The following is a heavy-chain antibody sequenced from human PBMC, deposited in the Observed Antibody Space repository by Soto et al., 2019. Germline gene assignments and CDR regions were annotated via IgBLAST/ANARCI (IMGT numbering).Heavy chain of an antibody. CDR1: GGSISSSSYY. J-gene: IGHJ4*02. Sequence: QLQLQESGPGLVKPSETLSLTCTVSGGSISSSSYYWGWIRQPPGKGLEWIGSIYYSGSTYYNPSLKSRVSISVDTYKNLISLTLSSVTAADTAVYYCARRSGITMIVVEPMGPDAFCDYWGQGTLVTVS. CDR2: IYYSGST. CDR3: ARRSGITMIVVEPMGPDAFCDY. D-gene: IGHD3-22*01. V-gene: IGHV4-39*01.